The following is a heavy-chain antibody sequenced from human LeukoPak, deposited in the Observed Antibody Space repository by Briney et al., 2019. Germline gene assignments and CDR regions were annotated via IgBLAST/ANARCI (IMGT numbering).Heavy chain of an antibody. D-gene: IGHD2-15*01. Sequence: PSETLSLTCTVSGYSISSGYYWGWIRQPPGKGLEWIGSIYHSGSTYYNPSLKSRVTISVDTSKNQFSLKLSSVTAADTAVYYCARVSGCSGGSCYSDYYYYYMDVWGKGTTDTVSS. CDR3: ARVSGCSGGSCYSDYYYYYMDV. V-gene: IGHV4-38-2*02. CDR2: IYHSGST. J-gene: IGHJ6*03. CDR1: GYSISSGYY.